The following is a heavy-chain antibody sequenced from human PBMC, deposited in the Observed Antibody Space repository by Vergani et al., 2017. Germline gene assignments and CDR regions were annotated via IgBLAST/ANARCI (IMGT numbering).Heavy chain of an antibody. D-gene: IGHD4-17*01. CDR2: IYYSGST. Sequence: QLQLQESGPGLVKPSETLSLTCTVSGGSISSSSYYWGWIRQPPGKGLEWIGSIYYSGSTYYNPSLKSRVTISVDTSKNQFSLKLSSVTAADTAVYYCARGQDYGDYGFDYWGQGTLVTVSS. V-gene: IGHV4-39*01. CDR3: ARGQDYGDYGFDY. J-gene: IGHJ4*02. CDR1: GGSISSSSYY.